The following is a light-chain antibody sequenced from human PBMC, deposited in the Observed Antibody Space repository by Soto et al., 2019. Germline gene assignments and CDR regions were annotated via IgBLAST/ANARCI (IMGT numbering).Light chain of an antibody. CDR2: GAS. CDR3: QQYGISPRT. Sequence: ELVWTQSPGTLSLSPGESATLSCRAIPSVTSRYLAWYQQKPGQAPRLLIYGASSRATGIPDRFSGSGSGTDFTLTISRLEPEDFVVYYCQQYGISPRTFGQGTKVDIK. J-gene: IGKJ1*01. V-gene: IGKV3-20*01. CDR1: PSVTSRY.